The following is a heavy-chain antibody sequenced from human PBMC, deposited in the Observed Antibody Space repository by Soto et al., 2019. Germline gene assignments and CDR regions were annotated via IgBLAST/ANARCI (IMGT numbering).Heavy chain of an antibody. CDR2: ISSSSSYT. V-gene: IGHV3-11*06. Sequence: GGSLRLSCAASGFTFRDYYMSWIRQAPGKGLEWGSYISSSSSYTNYADSVKGRFTISRDNPKNSLYLQMNSRRAEDTAVYYCESGSTHWYFDFWGRGTPVTVSS. CDR1: GFTFRDYY. CDR3: ESGSTHWYFDF. D-gene: IGHD1-26*01. J-gene: IGHJ2*01.